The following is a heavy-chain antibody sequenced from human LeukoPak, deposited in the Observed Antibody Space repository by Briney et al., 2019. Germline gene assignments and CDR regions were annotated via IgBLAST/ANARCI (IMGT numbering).Heavy chain of an antibody. Sequence: SETLSLTCAVYGGSFSGYYWSWIRQPPGKGLEWIGEINHSGSTNYNPSLKSRVTISVDTSKNQFSLKLSSVTAADTAVYYCASPLTGEISAFDIWGQGTMVTVSS. J-gene: IGHJ3*02. D-gene: IGHD7-27*01. CDR1: GGSFSGYY. CDR3: ASPLTGEISAFDI. V-gene: IGHV4-34*01. CDR2: INHSGST.